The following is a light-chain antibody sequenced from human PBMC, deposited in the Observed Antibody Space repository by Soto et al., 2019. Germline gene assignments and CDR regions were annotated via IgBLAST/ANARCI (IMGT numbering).Light chain of an antibody. J-gene: IGKJ5*01. Sequence: EIVLTQSPATLSLSPGERATLSCRASQSVSSYLAWYQQKPGQAPRLLIYDASNRATGIPARFSGSGSVRDFTLTISSREREDVAVDYCQQRGNWPPDTFGQGTRLEIK. CDR1: QSVSSY. V-gene: IGKV3-11*02. CDR3: QQRGNWPPDT. CDR2: DAS.